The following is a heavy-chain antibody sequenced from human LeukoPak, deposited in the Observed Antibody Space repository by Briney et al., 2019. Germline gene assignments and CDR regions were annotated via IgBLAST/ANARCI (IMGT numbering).Heavy chain of an antibody. CDR3: ARRSIARGKVDVIVFDY. J-gene: IGHJ4*02. CDR2: VYYSGST. CDR1: GGSISSSSYY. Sequence: SETLSLTCTVSGGSISSSSYYWGWIRQPPGKGLEWIASVYYSGSTYYNPSLESRVTISVDTSKNQFSLKLRSVTAADTSVYYCARRSIARGKVDVIVFDYWGQGALVTVSS. D-gene: IGHD2-21*01. V-gene: IGHV4-39*07.